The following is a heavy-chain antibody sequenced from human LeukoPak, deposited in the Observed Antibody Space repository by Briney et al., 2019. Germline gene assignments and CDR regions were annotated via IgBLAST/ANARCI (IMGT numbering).Heavy chain of an antibody. D-gene: IGHD3-9*01. CDR2: INPNSGGT. CDR1: GYTFTGYY. CDR3: ARRDYDILTGEFDY. J-gene: IGHJ4*02. Sequence: ASVKVSCKASGYTFTGYYMHWVRQAPGQGLEWMGWINPNSGGTNYAQEFQGRVTMTRDTSISTAYMELSRLRSDDTAVYYCARRDYDILTGEFDYWGQGTLVTVSS. V-gene: IGHV1-2*02.